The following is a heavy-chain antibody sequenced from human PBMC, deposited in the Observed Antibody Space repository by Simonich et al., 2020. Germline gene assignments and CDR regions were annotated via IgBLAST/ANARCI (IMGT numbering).Heavy chain of an antibody. Sequence: EVQLVESGGGLVQPGGSLRLSCAASGFTFSSYEMNWVRQAPGKGLEWVSYISSSGSTIYYADSVKGRFTISRDNAKNSLYLQMNSLRAEDTAVYYCAREDAWGSRGYFDLWGRGTLVTVSS. CDR1: GFTFSSYE. CDR2: ISSSGSTI. J-gene: IGHJ2*01. CDR3: AREDAWGSRGYFDL. D-gene: IGHD7-27*01. V-gene: IGHV3-48*03.